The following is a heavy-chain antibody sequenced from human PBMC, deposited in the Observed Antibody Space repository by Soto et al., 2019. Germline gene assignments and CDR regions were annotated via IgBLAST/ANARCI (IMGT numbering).Heavy chain of an antibody. V-gene: IGHV5-51*01. J-gene: IGHJ6*02. CDR1: GYSFTSYW. CDR3: ARQNGGYSNGYVPRYYGMDV. D-gene: IGHD5-18*01. CDR2: IYPGDSDT. Sequence: GESLKISCKGSGYSFTSYWIGWVRQMPGKGLEWMGIIYPGDSDTRYSPSFQGQVTISADKSISTAYLQWSSLKASDTAMYYCARQNGGYSNGYVPRYYGMDVWGQGTTVTVSS.